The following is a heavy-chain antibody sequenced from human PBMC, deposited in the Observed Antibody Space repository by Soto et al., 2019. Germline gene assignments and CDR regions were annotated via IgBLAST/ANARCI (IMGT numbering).Heavy chain of an antibody. D-gene: IGHD3-22*01. V-gene: IGHV3-23*01. CDR3: AKDLSVVYYDRSPSTDY. CDR1: GLTFSSYA. CDR2: ISGSGGST. J-gene: IGHJ4*02. Sequence: GGSLRLSCAASGLTFSSYAMSWVRQAPGKGLEWVSAISGSGGSTYHADSVKGRFTISRDNSKNTLYLQMNSLRAEDTAVYYCAKDLSVVYYDRSPSTDYWGQGTLVTVSS.